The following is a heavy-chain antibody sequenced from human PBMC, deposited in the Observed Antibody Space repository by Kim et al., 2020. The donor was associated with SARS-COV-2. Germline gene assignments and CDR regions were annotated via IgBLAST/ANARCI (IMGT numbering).Heavy chain of an antibody. J-gene: IGHJ5*02. CDR3: ARANRLNVVVVAATLDWFDP. D-gene: IGHD2-15*01. V-gene: IGHV4-34*01. Sequence: RVTISVDTSKNQFSLKLSSVTAADTAVYYCARANRLNVVVVAATLDWFDPWGQGTLVTVSS.